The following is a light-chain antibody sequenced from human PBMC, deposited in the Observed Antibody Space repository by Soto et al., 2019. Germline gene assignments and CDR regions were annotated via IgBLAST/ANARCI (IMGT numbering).Light chain of an antibody. CDR3: CSYASSTYYV. Sequence: LTQPASVSGSPGQSITISCTGTSSDVGGYNFVTWYQLYPGRAPKLIIHDVTRRPSGVSNRFSGSKSGTTASLTISGLQAEDEADYFCCSYASSTYYVFGTGTKVTVL. CDR1: SSDVGGYNF. J-gene: IGLJ1*01. V-gene: IGLV2-14*03. CDR2: DVT.